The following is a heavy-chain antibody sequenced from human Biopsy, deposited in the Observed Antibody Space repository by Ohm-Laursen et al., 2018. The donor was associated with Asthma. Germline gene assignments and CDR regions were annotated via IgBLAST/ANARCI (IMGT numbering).Heavy chain of an antibody. CDR2: HDHEEGGT. CDR1: GYILTDLS. D-gene: IGHD4-17*01. Sequence: SVKVSCKISGYILTDLSMHWVRQAPGQGLEWMGGHDHEEGGTVNARRLQGRVTMTEDTSTDTAYMELSSLSSDDTAVYYCASDFPKDYVRYNFQFWGQGTLVTVSS. CDR3: ASDFPKDYVRYNFQF. V-gene: IGHV1-24*01. J-gene: IGHJ4*02.